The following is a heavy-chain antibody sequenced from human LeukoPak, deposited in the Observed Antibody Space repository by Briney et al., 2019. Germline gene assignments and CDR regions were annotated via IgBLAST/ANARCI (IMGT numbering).Heavy chain of an antibody. CDR1: GFTFSSYA. D-gene: IGHD2-8*01. Sequence: PGGSLRLSCAASGFTFSSYAMSWVRQAPGKGLEWVSAISGSGGNTYYADSVKGRFTISRDNSKNTLYLQMNTLRAGDTAVYYCAKGINGYLYYFDYWGQGTLVTVSS. CDR3: AKGINGYLYYFDY. J-gene: IGHJ4*02. CDR2: ISGSGGNT. V-gene: IGHV3-23*01.